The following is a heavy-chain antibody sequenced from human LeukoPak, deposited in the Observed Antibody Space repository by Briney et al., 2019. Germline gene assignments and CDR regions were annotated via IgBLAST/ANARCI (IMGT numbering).Heavy chain of an antibody. V-gene: IGHV4-4*07. CDR3: ARLRDSSSWYSGSDP. D-gene: IGHD6-13*01. CDR1: GGSISSYY. CDR2: IYTSGST. Sequence: SETLSLTCTVSGGSISSYYWSWIRQPAGKGLEWIGRIYTSGSTNYNPSLKSRVTMSVDTSKNQFSLKLSSVTAADTAVYHCARLRDSSSWYSGSDPWGQGTLVTVSS. J-gene: IGHJ5*02.